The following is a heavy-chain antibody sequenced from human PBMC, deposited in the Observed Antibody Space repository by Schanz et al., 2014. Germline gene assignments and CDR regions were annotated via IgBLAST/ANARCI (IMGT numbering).Heavy chain of an antibody. V-gene: IGHV3-30*19. CDR1: GFTFSSYG. CDR2: ISYDGRNK. Sequence: QVQLVESGGGVVQFGRSLRLSCVASGFTFSSYGMHWVRQAPGKGLEWVAVISYDGRNKYYADSVKGRFTISRDNSKNTLYLHMNTLRSEDTAVYYCAKDSTHIDIVLVPTAIDYWGQGTLVTVSS. J-gene: IGHJ4*02. D-gene: IGHD2-2*01. CDR3: AKDSTHIDIVLVPTAIDY.